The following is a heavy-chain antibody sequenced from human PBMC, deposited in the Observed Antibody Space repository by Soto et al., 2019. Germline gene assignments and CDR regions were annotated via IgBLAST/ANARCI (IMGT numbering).Heavy chain of an antibody. Sequence: GGSLRLSCAAPGFTFSSYGMHWVRQAPGKGLEWVAVIWYDGSNKYYADSVKGRFTISRDNSKNTLYLQMNSLRAEDTAVYYCARDLIVTRKMYYSGYYYYGMDVWGQGTTVTVSS. V-gene: IGHV3-33*01. D-gene: IGHD3-22*01. J-gene: IGHJ6*02. CDR1: GFTFSSYG. CDR3: ARDLIVTRKMYYSGYYYYGMDV. CDR2: IWYDGSNK.